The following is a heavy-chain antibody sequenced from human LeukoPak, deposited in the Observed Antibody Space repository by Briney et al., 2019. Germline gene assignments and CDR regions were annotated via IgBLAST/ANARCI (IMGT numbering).Heavy chain of an antibody. D-gene: IGHD3-3*01. CDR2: IKGKTAAGAP. J-gene: IGHJ4*02. CDR3: ITGDYDFWSGFYSPNHYFDY. Sequence: GGSLRLSCAVSGFPLSDAWMNWVRQAPGKGLEWVGRIKGKTAAGAPDYVASVKGRFTISRDDSKNTLFLQMNSLKTEDTAVYYCITGDYDFWSGFYSPNHYFDYWGQGTLVTVSS. CDR1: GFPLSDAW. V-gene: IGHV3-15*07.